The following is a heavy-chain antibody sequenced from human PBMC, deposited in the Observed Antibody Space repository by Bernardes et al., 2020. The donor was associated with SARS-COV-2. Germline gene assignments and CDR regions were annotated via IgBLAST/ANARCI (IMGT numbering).Heavy chain of an antibody. CDR1: GFPFNIYD. V-gene: IGHV3-13*01. D-gene: IGHD6-13*01. CDR3: ARGLSIGETGNP. Sequence: GGSLILSCAASGFPFNIYDMHWVRQGPGKGLEWVSGIGAAGDAYYSDSVKGRFSISRDNDRNSLYLQMNNLRAGDTAVYFCARGLSIGETGNPWGQGTLVTVSS. J-gene: IGHJ5*02. CDR2: IGAAGDA.